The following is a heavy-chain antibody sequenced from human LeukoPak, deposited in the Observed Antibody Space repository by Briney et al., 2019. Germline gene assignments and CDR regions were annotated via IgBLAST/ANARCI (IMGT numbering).Heavy chain of an antibody. Sequence: ASVKVSCKASGGTFSSYAISWVRQAPEQGLEWMGGIIPIFGTANYAQKFQGRVTITADKSTSTAYMELSSLRSEDTAVYYCARVGESSVLSLWGQGTLVTVSS. J-gene: IGHJ4*02. CDR1: GGTFSSYA. D-gene: IGHD3-16*01. CDR3: ARVGESSVLSL. CDR2: IIPIFGTA. V-gene: IGHV1-69*06.